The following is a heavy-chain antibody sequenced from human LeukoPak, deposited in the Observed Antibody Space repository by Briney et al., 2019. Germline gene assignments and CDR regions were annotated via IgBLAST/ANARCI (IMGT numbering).Heavy chain of an antibody. CDR3: VKDQEYSYDC. CDR2: ISIDGGSK. D-gene: IGHD5-18*01. CDR1: GFTFSDYA. J-gene: IGHJ4*02. V-gene: IGHV3-64D*08. Sequence: GGSLRLSCSASGFTFSDYAMHWVRQAPGKGLEYVSTISIDGGSKYYADSVKGRFTISRDNSKNTLSLQMSSLRVEDTAIYYCVKDQEYSYDCWGQGTLVTVSS.